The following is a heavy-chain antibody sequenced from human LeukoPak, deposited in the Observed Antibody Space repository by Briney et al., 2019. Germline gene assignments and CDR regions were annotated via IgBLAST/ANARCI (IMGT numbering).Heavy chain of an antibody. CDR1: GYTFTSYY. CDR2: INPSGGST. J-gene: IGHJ4*02. CDR3: ARNSLGRYYYDSSGYYSGDEFDY. D-gene: IGHD3-22*01. V-gene: IGHV1-46*01. Sequence: ASVKVSCKASGYTFTSYYMHWVRQAPGQGLEWMGIINPSGGSTSYAQKFQGRVTMTRDTSTSTVYMELSSLRSEDTAVYYCARNSLGRYYYDSSGYYSGDEFDYWGQGTLVTVSS.